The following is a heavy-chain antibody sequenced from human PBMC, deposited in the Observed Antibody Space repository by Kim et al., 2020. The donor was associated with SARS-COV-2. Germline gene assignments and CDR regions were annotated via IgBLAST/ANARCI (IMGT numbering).Heavy chain of an antibody. Sequence: KYYADDVRGRFTSSRDNDKNSLYLQMNSLRAEDTAVYYCARGPNYSPFDYWGQGTLVTVSS. CDR2: K. D-gene: IGHD4-4*01. CDR3: ARGPNYSPFDY. V-gene: IGHV3-48*03. J-gene: IGHJ4*02.